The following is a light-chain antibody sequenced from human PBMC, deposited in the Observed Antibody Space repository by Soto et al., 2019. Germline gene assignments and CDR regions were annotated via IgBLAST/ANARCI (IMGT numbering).Light chain of an antibody. V-gene: IGKV1-27*01. CDR2: AAS. CDR3: QKYSSVPV. CDR1: QDIRNF. J-gene: IGKJ3*01. Sequence: DIQMTQSPTSLSASVGDRVTITCRASQDIRNFVAWYQQKPGKAHKLLIYAASTLQSGVPSRFSGSGSGTDFTLHINSLQPEDVATYSCQKYSSVPVFGPGTKVEIK.